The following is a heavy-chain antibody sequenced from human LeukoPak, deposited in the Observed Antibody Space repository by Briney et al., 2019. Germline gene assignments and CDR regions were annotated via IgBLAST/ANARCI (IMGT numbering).Heavy chain of an antibody. J-gene: IGHJ4*02. V-gene: IGHV3-23*01. CDR1: GFTFSSYA. D-gene: IGHD1-26*01. CDR3: ARWSYYSPDHDY. CDR2: ISGSGGST. Sequence: GGSLRLSCAASGFTFSSYAMSWVRQAPGKGLEWVSAISGSGGSTYYADSVKGRFTISRDNSKNTLYLQMNSLRAEDTAVYYCARWSYYSPDHDYWGQGTLVTVSS.